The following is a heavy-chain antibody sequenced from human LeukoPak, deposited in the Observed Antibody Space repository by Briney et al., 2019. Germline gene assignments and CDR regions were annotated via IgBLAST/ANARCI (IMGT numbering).Heavy chain of an antibody. Sequence: GGSLRLSCAASGFTFSFYNMNWVRQAPGKGLEWVSYISSGSSTIYYADSVKGRFTVSRDNAKDSLYLQMNSLRAEDTAVYYCARALTTLTYEGYWGQGTLVTVSS. CDR1: GFTFSFYN. V-gene: IGHV3-48*04. D-gene: IGHD1-1*01. CDR2: ISSGSSTI. J-gene: IGHJ4*02. CDR3: ARALTTLTYEGY.